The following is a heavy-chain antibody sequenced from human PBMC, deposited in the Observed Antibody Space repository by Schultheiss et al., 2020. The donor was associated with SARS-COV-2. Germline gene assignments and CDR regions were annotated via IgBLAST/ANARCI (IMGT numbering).Heavy chain of an antibody. D-gene: IGHD2-15*01. J-gene: IGHJ6*03. CDR1: GGSISSSSYY. CDR3: ARRKQISPPRDYYYMDV. CDR2: IYYSGST. Sequence: SETLSLTCTVSGGSISSSSYYWGWIRQPPGKGLEWIGSIYYSGSTYYNPSLKSRVTISVDTSKNQFSLKLSSVTAADTAVYYCARRKQISPPRDYYYMDVWGKGTTVTVSS. V-gene: IGHV4-39*01.